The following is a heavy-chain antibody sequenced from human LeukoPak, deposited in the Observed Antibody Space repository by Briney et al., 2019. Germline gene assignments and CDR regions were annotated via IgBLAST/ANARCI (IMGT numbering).Heavy chain of an antibody. J-gene: IGHJ4*02. CDR3: AKGRYCSSTSCPGWLIFDY. CDR2: ISGSGGST. D-gene: IGHD2-2*01. V-gene: IGHV3-23*01. Sequence: GSLRLSCAASGFTFSSYAMSWVRQAPGKGLEWVSAISGSGGSTYYADSVKGRLTISRDNSKNTLYLQMNSLRAEDTAVYYCAKGRYCSSTSCPGWLIFDYWGQGTLVTVSS. CDR1: GFTFSSYA.